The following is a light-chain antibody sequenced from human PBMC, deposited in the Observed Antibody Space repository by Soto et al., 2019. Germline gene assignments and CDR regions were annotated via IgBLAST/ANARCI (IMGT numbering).Light chain of an antibody. J-gene: IGLJ2*01. Sequence: QSVLTPPPSASGTPGQRVTNSCSGSSSNIGSNSVYWYQQLPGTAPKLLILRNNQRPSGVPDRFSGSKSGTSASLAICGLRYEDEADYYCAAWDDSLSGLVFGGGTKVTVL. CDR2: RNN. CDR1: SSNIGSNS. V-gene: IGLV1-47*01. CDR3: AAWDDSLSGLV.